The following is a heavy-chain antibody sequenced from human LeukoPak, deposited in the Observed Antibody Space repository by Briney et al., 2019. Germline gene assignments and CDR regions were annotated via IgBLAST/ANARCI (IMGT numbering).Heavy chain of an antibody. Sequence: SQTLSLTCTVSGGSISSGGYYWSWIRQHPGKGLEWIGYIYYSGSTYYNPSLKSRVTISVDTSKNQFSLKLSSVTAADTAVYYCARSAPYYDFWSGYPRDTNWFDPWGQGTLVTVSS. CDR2: IYYSGST. J-gene: IGHJ5*02. D-gene: IGHD3-3*01. CDR3: ARSAPYYDFWSGYPRDTNWFDP. V-gene: IGHV4-31*03. CDR1: GGSISSGGYY.